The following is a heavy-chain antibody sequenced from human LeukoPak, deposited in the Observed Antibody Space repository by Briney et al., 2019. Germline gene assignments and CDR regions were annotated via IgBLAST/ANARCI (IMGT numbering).Heavy chain of an antibody. Sequence: GGSLRLSCAASGFTFSSYGMHWVRQAPGKGLEWVAVIPYDGSNKYYADSVKGRFTISRDNSKNTLYLQMNSLRAEDTAVYYCARAKYYYDSSGPPDYWGQGTLVTVSS. J-gene: IGHJ4*02. CDR3: ARAKYYYDSSGPPDY. CDR2: IPYDGSNK. D-gene: IGHD3-22*01. CDR1: GFTFSSYG. V-gene: IGHV3-30*03.